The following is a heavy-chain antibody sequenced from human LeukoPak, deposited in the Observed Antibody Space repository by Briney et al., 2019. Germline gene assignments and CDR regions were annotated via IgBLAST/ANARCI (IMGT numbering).Heavy chain of an antibody. V-gene: IGHV3-30*18. D-gene: IGHD6-13*01. Sequence: PGRSLRLSCAASGFTFSSYGMHWVRQAPGKGLEWVAVISYDGSNKYYADSVKGRFTISRDNSKNTLYLQTNSLRAEDTAVYYCAKSISRGKQQLVPGGRYYYYYYGMDVWGQGTTVTVSS. CDR1: GFTFSSYG. CDR3: AKSISRGKQQLVPGGRYYYYYYGMDV. CDR2: ISYDGSNK. J-gene: IGHJ6*02.